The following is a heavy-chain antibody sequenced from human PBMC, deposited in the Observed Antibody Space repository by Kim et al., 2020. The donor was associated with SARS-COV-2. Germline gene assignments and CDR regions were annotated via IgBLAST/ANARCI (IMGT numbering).Heavy chain of an antibody. CDR2: INHSGST. V-gene: IGHV4-34*01. J-gene: IGHJ6*04. Sequence: SETLSLTCAVYGGSFSGYYWSWIRQPPGKGLEWIGEINHSGSTNYNPSLKSRVTISVDTSKNQFSLKLSSVTAADTAVYYCARGAPDDSDVVVPAAIKLPRGRGLYYMDVWGKGTTVTVSS. D-gene: IGHD2-2*02. CDR3: ARGAPDDSDVVVPAAIKLPRGRGLYYMDV. CDR1: GGSFSGYY.